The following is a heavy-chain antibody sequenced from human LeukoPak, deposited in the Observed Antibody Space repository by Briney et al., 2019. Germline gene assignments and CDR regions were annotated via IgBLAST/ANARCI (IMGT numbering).Heavy chain of an antibody. CDR1: GYTFTXYD. D-gene: IGHD3-3*01. CDR2: MNPNSGNT. J-gene: IGHJ4*02. CDR3: ARGPPYDFWSGYPAFDY. V-gene: IGHV1-8*01. Sequence: GAXVXVSCKXXGYTFTXYDINWVRQATGQGLEWMGWMNPNSGNTGYAQKFQGRVTMTRNTSISTAYMELSSLRSEDTAVYYCARGPPYDFWSGYPAFDYWGQGTLVAVSS.